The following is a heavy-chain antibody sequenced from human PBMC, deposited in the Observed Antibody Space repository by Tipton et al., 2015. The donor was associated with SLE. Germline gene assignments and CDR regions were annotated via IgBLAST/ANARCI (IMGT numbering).Heavy chain of an antibody. CDR1: GGSISSSGYD. Sequence: TLSLTCTVSGGSISSSGYDWGWIRQPPGKGLEWIGSFYHSGSTYYNPSFKSRVTISVDTSKNQFSLKLSSVTAADTAVYYCARTEQGTGSYYRLVFEIWGQGTLVTVSS. CDR2: FYHSGST. CDR3: ARTEQGTGSYYRLVFEI. J-gene: IGHJ4*02. D-gene: IGHD3-10*01. V-gene: IGHV4-39*07.